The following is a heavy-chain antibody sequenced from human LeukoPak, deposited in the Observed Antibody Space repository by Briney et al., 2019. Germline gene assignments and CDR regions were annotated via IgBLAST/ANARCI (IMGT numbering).Heavy chain of an antibody. CDR3: AKGHPISGWTPDY. CDR1: GFTFSSYA. D-gene: IGHD6-19*01. V-gene: IGHV3-23*01. J-gene: IGHJ4*02. Sequence: GGSLRLSCAASGFTFSSYAMSWVRQAPGKGLQWVSAISASGGTTYYADSVKGRFTISRDPSKNTLFLQMTSLRADDTALYYCAKGHPISGWTPDYWGQGTLVTVSS. CDR2: ISASGGTT.